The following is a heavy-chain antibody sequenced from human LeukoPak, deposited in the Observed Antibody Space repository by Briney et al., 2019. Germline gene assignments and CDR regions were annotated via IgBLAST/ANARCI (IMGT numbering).Heavy chain of an antibody. CDR3: ARDGSIVGATTWFDP. V-gene: IGHV3-30-3*01. D-gene: IGHD1-26*01. CDR2: ISYDGSNK. J-gene: IGHJ5*02. CDR1: GFTFSSYA. Sequence: PGGSLRLSCAASGFTFSSYAMHWVRQAPGKGLEWVAVISYDGSNKYYADSVKGRFTISRDNSKNTLYMQMNSLRAEDTAVYYCARDGSIVGATTWFDPWGQGTLVTVFS.